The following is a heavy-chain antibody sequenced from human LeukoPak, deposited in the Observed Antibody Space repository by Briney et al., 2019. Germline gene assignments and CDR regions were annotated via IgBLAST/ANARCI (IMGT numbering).Heavy chain of an antibody. V-gene: IGHV3-48*01. J-gene: IGHJ4*02. CDR2: ISSSSSTI. D-gene: IGHD6-13*01. CDR3: AKDRFSAAAGSDY. CDR1: GFTFSSYS. Sequence: GGSLRLSCAASGFTFSSYSMNWVRQAPGKGLEWVSYISSSSSTIYYADSVKGRFTISRDNSKNTLYLQMNSLRAEDTAVYYCAKDRFSAAAGSDYWGQGTLVTVSS.